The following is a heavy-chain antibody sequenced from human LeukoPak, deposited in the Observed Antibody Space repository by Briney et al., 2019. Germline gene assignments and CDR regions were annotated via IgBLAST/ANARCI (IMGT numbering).Heavy chain of an antibody. V-gene: IGHV1-8*01. CDR3: ARLYSSSWYRVDDY. CDR2: MNPGSGDT. CDR1: GYTFTTHD. Sequence: ASVKVSCKASGYTFTTHDLTWVRQATGQGLEWMGWMNPGSGDTAYAQKLQGRVTLTTDTSTSTAYLELSSLRFDDTAVYYCARLYSSSWYRVDDYWGQGTLVTVSS. D-gene: IGHD6-13*01. J-gene: IGHJ4*02.